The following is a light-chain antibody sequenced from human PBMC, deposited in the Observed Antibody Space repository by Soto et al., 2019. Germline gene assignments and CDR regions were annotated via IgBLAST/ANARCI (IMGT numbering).Light chain of an antibody. V-gene: IGKV1-39*01. J-gene: IGKJ1*01. CDR2: AAS. Sequence: INMTQSPSTLSGSGEDIGTRSCRASQSISSYLNWYQQKPGKAPKLLIYAASSLQSGVPSRFSGSGSGTDFTLTISSLQPEDFATYYCQQSYSTPRTFGQGAKVDIK. CDR3: QQSYSTPRT. CDR1: QSISSY.